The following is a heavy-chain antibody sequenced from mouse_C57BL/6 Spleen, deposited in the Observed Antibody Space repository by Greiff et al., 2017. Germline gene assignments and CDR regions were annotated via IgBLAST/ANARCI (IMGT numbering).Heavy chain of an antibody. D-gene: IGHD2-3*01. CDR2: IDPNSGGT. CDR1: GYTFTNYW. Sequence: QVQLKQPGAELVKPGASVKLSCKASGYTFTNYWMHWVKQRPGRGLEWIGRIDPNSGGTKYNEKFKSKATLTVDKPSSTAYMQLSSLTSEDSAVYYCSRFIYDGDYAMDYWGQGTSVTVSS. J-gene: IGHJ4*01. CDR3: SRFIYDGDYAMDY. V-gene: IGHV1-72*01.